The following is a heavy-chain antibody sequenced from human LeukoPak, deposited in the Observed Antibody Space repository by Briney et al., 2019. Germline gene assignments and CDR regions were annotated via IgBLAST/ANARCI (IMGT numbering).Heavy chain of an antibody. D-gene: IGHD3-22*01. J-gene: IGHJ3*02. V-gene: IGHV4-59*01. CDR3: ARDHKTDYYDSSGYYVYALDI. CDR1: GGSISSYY. CDR2: IYYSGST. Sequence: SETLSLTCTVSGGSISSYYWSWIRQPPGKGLEWIGYIYYSGSTNYNPSLKSRVTISVDTSKNQFSLKLSSVTAADTAVYYCARDHKTDYYDSSGYYVYALDIWGQGTMVTVSS.